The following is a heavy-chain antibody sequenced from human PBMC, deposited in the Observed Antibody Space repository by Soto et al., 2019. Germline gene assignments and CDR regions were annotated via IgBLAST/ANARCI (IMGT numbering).Heavy chain of an antibody. Sequence: QVQLVESGGGVVQPGRSLRLSCAASGFTFTSYDMHWVRQAPGTGLEWMALILHDGSAEYYADSVKGRFTISRDNSKNTLCLQMTSLRAEDTAVYYCARRRDGYSFYFYYGMDGWGQGTTVTVSS. J-gene: IGHJ6*02. V-gene: IGHV3-30*03. CDR2: ILHDGSAE. CDR3: ARRRDGYSFYFYYGMDG. CDR1: GFTFTSYD. D-gene: IGHD4-4*01.